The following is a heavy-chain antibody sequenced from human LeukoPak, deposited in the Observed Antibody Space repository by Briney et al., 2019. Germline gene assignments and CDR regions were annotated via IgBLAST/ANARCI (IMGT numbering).Heavy chain of an antibody. CDR1: GFTFDDYA. CDR2: ISWNSGSI. Sequence: GGSLRLSCAASGFTFDDYAMHWVRQAPGKGLEWVSGISWNSGSIGYADSVKGRFTISRDNAKNSLYLQMNSLRAEDTALYYCALCSVPGATACYFDYWGQGTLVTVPS. D-gene: IGHD3-10*01. J-gene: IGHJ4*02. V-gene: IGHV3-9*01. CDR3: ALCSVPGATACYFDY.